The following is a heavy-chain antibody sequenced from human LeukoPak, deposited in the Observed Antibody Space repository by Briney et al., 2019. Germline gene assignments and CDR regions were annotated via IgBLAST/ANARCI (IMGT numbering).Heavy chain of an antibody. Sequence: GGSLRLSCAASGFTFSSCEMNWVRQAPGKGLEWVSYISSSGSTIYYADSVKGRFTISRDNAKNSLYLQMNSLRAEDTAVYYCARSGYSSGWSNYYYYGMDVWGQGTTVTVSS. V-gene: IGHV3-48*03. CDR1: GFTFSSCE. J-gene: IGHJ6*02. CDR3: ARSGYSSGWSNYYYYGMDV. CDR2: ISSSGSTI. D-gene: IGHD6-19*01.